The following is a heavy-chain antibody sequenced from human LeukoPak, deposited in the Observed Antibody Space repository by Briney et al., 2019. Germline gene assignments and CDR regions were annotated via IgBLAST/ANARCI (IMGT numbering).Heavy chain of an antibody. D-gene: IGHD6-6*01. CDR3: ASLYSSSAGGGHYYYYYGMDV. J-gene: IGHJ6*02. V-gene: IGHV3-30-3*01. CDR1: GFTFSGSA. CDR2: TSYDGSNK. Sequence: GGSLRLSCAASGFTFSGSAMHWVRQAPGKGLEWVAVTSYDGSNKYYADSVKGRFTISRDNSKNTLYLQMNSLRAEDTAVYYCASLYSSSAGGGHYYYYYGMDVWGQGTTVTVSS.